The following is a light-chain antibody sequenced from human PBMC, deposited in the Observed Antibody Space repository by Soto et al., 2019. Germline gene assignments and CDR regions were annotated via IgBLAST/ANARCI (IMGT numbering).Light chain of an antibody. J-gene: IGKJ3*01. V-gene: IGKV3D-20*01. CDR3: QQYGGSVN. CDR1: QSISSS. Sequence: EIVLTQSPATLSLSPGERATLSCGASQSISSSLAWYQQKPGLAPRLLIYDASSRATGIPDRFSGSGSGTEFTLTISRLETEDFALYYCQQYGGSVNFCPGTKVDI. CDR2: DAS.